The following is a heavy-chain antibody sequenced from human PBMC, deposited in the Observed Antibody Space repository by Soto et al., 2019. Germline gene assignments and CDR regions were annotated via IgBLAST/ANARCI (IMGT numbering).Heavy chain of an antibody. D-gene: IGHD6-19*01. Sequence: GGSLRLSCAASGFTFSSYAMSWVRQAPGKGLEWVSAISGSGGSTYYADSVKGRFTISRDNSKNTLYLQMNSLRAEDTAVYYCAKGSGWYYYYGMDVWGQGTTVTVSS. CDR3: AKGSGWYYYYGMDV. J-gene: IGHJ6*02. V-gene: IGHV3-23*01. CDR1: GFTFSSYA. CDR2: ISGSGGST.